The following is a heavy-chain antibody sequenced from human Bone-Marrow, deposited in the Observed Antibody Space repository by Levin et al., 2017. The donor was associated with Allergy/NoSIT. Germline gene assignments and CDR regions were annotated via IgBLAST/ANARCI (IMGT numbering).Heavy chain of an antibody. J-gene: IGHJ6*03. V-gene: IGHV4-59*01. CDR1: GGSISSYY. Sequence: SQTLSLTCTVSGGSISSYYWSWIRQPPGKGLEWIGYIYYSGSTNYNPSLKSRVTISVDTSKNQFSLKLSSVTAADTAVYYCATSWYSSGRGGYYYYMDGWGKGTTVTVSS. CDR2: IYYSGST. D-gene: IGHD6-19*01. CDR3: ATSWYSSGRGGYYYYMDG.